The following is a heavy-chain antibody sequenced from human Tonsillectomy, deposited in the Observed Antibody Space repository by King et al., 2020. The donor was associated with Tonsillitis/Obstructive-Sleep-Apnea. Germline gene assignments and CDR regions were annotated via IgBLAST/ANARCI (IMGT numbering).Heavy chain of an antibody. Sequence: VQLQESGPGLVKPSETLSLTCTVSVGSVISGSYYWSWIRQPPGKGLEWVGYIYYSGSTNYNPSLTGRDTISLDTSKNQFSLKLSSVTAADTAVYYCARVYGDYEEAFDIWGQGTMVTVSS. CDR1: VGSVISGSYY. D-gene: IGHD4-17*01. V-gene: IGHV4-61*01. J-gene: IGHJ3*02. CDR3: ARVYGDYEEAFDI. CDR2: IYYSGST.